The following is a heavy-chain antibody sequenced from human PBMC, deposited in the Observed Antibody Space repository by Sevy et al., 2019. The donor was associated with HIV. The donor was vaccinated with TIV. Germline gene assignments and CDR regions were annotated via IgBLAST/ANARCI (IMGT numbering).Heavy chain of an antibody. CDR3: ATAREYYEDNSGYFDY. V-gene: IGHV1-24*01. CDR1: GHTLTEIS. Sequence: ASVKVSCKVSGHTLTEISMHWVRQTPGRGLEWMGRFDPEDGETIYAQKFQGRITMTEDTSTATAYLELSSLRSEDTAVYYCATAREYYEDNSGYFDYWGPGTLVTVSS. CDR2: FDPEDGET. D-gene: IGHD3-22*01. J-gene: IGHJ4*02.